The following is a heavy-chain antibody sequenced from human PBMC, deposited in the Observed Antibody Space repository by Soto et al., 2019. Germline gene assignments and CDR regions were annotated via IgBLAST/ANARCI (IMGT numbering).Heavy chain of an antibody. CDR2: IYYSGST. J-gene: IGHJ5*02. D-gene: IGHD6-25*01. Sequence: SETMSLTCTVSGGSISSYYWSWIRQPPGKGLEWIGYIYYSGSTNYNPSLKSRVTISVDTSKNQFSLKLSSVTAADTAVYYCARPHGGSSGWDNWFDPWGQGTLVTVSS. CDR3: ARPHGGSSGWDNWFDP. V-gene: IGHV4-59*01. CDR1: GGSISSYY.